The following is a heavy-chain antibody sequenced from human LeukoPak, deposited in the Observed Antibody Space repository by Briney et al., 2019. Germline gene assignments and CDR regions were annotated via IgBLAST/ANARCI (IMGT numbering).Heavy chain of an antibody. V-gene: IGHV3-15*01. CDR2: IKTKTDGWTT. J-gene: IGHJ3*01. D-gene: IGHD5-12*01. CDR1: GFTFNNAW. Sequence: GGSLRLSCAASGFTFNNAWMTWVRQAPGKGLEWVGRIKTKTDGWTTDYSAPVKGRFSISRDDSEYTLYLQMNSLKTEDTAVYYCATDSGYDIDAFDVWGQGTMATVSS. CDR3: ATDSGYDIDAFDV.